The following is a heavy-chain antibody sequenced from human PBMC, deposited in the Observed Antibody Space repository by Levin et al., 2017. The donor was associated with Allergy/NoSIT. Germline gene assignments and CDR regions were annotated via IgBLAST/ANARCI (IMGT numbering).Heavy chain of an antibody. D-gene: IGHD2-15*01. Sequence: ASVKVSCKVSGYTLTELSMHWVRQAPGKGLEWMGGFDPEDGETIYAQKFQGRVTMTEDTSTDTAYMELSSLRSEDTAVYYCAIENRRGHIYCSGGSCYSFDYWGQGTLVTVSS. J-gene: IGHJ4*02. CDR1: GYTLTELS. CDR3: AIENRRGHIYCSGGSCYSFDY. V-gene: IGHV1-24*01. CDR2: FDPEDGET.